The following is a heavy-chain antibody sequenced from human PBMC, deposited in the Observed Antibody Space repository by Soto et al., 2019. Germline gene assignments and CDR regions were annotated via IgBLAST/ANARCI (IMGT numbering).Heavy chain of an antibody. CDR2: IYYSGST. Sequence: QVQLQESGPGLVKPSQTLSLTCTVSDGSINSGGYYWSWIRQHPGKGLEWIGYIYYSGSTYYNPSLKSLVTISVDTSKNQFSMKLSSVTAADTAVYYCARGPTPYGGNYWGQGTLVTVSS. CDR3: ARGPTPYGGNY. V-gene: IGHV4-31*01. CDR1: DGSINSGGYY. J-gene: IGHJ4*02. D-gene: IGHD4-17*01.